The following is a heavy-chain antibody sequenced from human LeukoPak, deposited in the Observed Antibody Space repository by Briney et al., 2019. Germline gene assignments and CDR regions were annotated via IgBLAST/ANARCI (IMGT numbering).Heavy chain of an antibody. V-gene: IGHV5-51*01. CDR3: ARRRATSESRNWFDP. J-gene: IGHJ5*02. CDR1: GYSFTSYW. D-gene: IGHD1/OR15-1a*01. Sequence: GESLKISCKGSGYSFTSYWIGWVRQMPGKGLEWMGIIYPGDSDTRYSPSFQGQVTISADKSISTAYLQWSSLKASDTAMYYCARRRATSESRNWFDPWGQGTLVTVSS. CDR2: IYPGDSDT.